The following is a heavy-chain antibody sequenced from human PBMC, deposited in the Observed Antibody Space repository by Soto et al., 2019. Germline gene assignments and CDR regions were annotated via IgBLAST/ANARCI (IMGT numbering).Heavy chain of an antibody. V-gene: IGHV3-23*01. CDR2: ISATGGST. Sequence: PGGSLRLSCAASGFTLNNYAMNWVRQAPGKGLEWVATISATGGSTYYADSVKGRFTISRDNAKNSLYLQMNNLRAEDTAVYFCASRRELSSPYYFDYWGPGTLVTVSS. D-gene: IGHD3-16*02. CDR3: ASRRELSSPYYFDY. J-gene: IGHJ4*02. CDR1: GFTLNNYA.